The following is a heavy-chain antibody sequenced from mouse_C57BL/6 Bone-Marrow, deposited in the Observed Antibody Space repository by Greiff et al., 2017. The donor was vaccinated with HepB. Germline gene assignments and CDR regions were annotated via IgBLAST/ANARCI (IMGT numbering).Heavy chain of an antibody. CDR3: ARDPLYYYGSGLLDY. V-gene: IGHV5-4*01. CDR1: GFTFSSYA. J-gene: IGHJ2*01. Sequence: VQLVESGGGLVKPGGSLKLSCAASGFTFSSYAMSWVRQTPEKRLEWVATISDGGSYTYYPDNVKGRFTISRDNAKNNLYLQMSHLKSEDTAMYYCARDPLYYYGSGLLDYWGQGTTLTVSS. D-gene: IGHD1-1*01. CDR2: ISDGGSYT.